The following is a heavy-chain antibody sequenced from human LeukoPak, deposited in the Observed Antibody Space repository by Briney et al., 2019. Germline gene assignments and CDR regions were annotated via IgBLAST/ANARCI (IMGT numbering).Heavy chain of an antibody. CDR1: GGSISSGGYS. CDR2: IYRSGST. V-gene: IGHV4-30-2*01. Sequence: PSETLFLTCAVSGGSISSGGYSWSWIRQPPGKGLEWIGYIYRSGSTYYNPSLKSRVTITVDRSKNQFSLKLSSVTAADTAVYYCARAPFDSSGYFFDYWGQGTLVTVSS. D-gene: IGHD3-22*01. CDR3: ARAPFDSSGYFFDY. J-gene: IGHJ4*02.